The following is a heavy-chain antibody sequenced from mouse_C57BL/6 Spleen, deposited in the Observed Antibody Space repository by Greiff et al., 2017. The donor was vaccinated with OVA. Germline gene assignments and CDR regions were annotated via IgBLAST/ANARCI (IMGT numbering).Heavy chain of an antibody. CDR2: FDPETGGT. V-gene: IGHV1-15*01. D-gene: IGHD1-1*01. J-gene: IGHJ2*01. CDR3: TRSGSSFDY. Sequence: QVQLQQSGAELVRPGASVTLSCKASGYTFTDYEMHWVKQTPVHGLEWIGAFDPETGGTAYNQKFKGKAILTADKSSSTAYMELRSLTSEDSAVYYCTRSGSSFDYWGQGTTLTVSS. CDR1: GYTFTDYE.